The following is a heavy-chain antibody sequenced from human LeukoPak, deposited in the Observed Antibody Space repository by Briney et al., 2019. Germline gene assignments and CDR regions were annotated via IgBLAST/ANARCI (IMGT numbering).Heavy chain of an antibody. CDR2: IKQDGSEK. J-gene: IGHJ4*02. CDR1: GFTFSNYW. CDR3: ARDKSAGADTGSSFYY. V-gene: IGHV3-7*03. D-gene: IGHD3-10*01. Sequence: PGGSLRLSCAASGFTFSNYWMTWVRQAPGKGLEWVASIKQDGSEKYYVDSVKGRFTFSRDNAKNSLYQQMDSLRAEDTAVYYCARDKSAGADTGSSFYYWGQGALVTVSS.